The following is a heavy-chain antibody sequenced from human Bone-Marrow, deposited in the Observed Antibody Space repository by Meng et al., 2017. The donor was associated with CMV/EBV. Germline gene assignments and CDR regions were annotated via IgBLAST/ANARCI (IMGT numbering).Heavy chain of an antibody. CDR3: ARSYGLDV. CDR2: IKYDGSEK. J-gene: IGHJ6*02. V-gene: IGHV3-7*01. D-gene: IGHD3-10*01. Sequence: GESLKISCEASGFFFGSFWITWVRQAPGKGLERVANIKYDGSEKSYAESLKGRFTISRDNAKNSLYLQVSSLRVEDTAVYYCARSYGLDVWGQGTTVTGSS. CDR1: GFFFGSFW.